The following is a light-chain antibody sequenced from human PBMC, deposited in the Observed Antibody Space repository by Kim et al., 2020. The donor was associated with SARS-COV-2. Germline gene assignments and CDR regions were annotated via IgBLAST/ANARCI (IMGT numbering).Light chain of an antibody. J-gene: IGLJ2*01. Sequence: ALGQTVRITCQGDSLRSYYASWYQQKSGQAPVLVLYGKNNRPSGIPDRFSGSSSGNTASLTITGAQAEDEADYYCNSRDSSGDHVVFGGGTQLTVL. CDR3: NSRDSSGDHVV. CDR1: SLRSYY. V-gene: IGLV3-19*01. CDR2: GKN.